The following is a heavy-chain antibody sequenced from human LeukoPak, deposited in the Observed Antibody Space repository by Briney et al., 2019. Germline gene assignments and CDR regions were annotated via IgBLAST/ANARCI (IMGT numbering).Heavy chain of an antibody. Sequence: SETLSLTCTVSGGSISSHYWSWIRQPPGKGLEWIGYIYYSGSTNYNPSLKSRVTMSVDTSKNQFSLKLSSVTAADTAVYYCARNIAALRGYYYYMDVWGKGTTVTVSS. V-gene: IGHV4-59*11. CDR2: IYYSGST. D-gene: IGHD6-6*01. CDR3: ARNIAALRGYYYYMDV. CDR1: GGSISSHY. J-gene: IGHJ6*03.